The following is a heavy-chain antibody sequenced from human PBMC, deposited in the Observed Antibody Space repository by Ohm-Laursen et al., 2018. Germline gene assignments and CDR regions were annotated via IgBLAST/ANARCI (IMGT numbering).Heavy chain of an antibody. Sequence: TQTLTLTSTFSGFSLSTSGVGVGWIRQPPGKALEWLALIYWDDDKRYSPSLKSRLTITKDTSKNQVVLTMTNMDPVDTATYYCAHTSAAIYYDSSGTIDYWGQGTLVTVSS. CDR3: AHTSAAIYYDSSGTIDY. D-gene: IGHD3-22*01. V-gene: IGHV2-5*02. CDR1: GFSLSTSGVG. J-gene: IGHJ4*02. CDR2: IYWDDDK.